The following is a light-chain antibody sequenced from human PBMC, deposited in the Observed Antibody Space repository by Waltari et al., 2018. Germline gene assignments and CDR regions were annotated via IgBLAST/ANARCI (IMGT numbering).Light chain of an antibody. CDR2: EGS. Sequence: QSALTQPASVSGSPGQSITISCTGNSSDVGGYHRVTWYQRHPGKAPKLIIYEGSKRPSGVSNRFSGSKSGYTASLTISGVQAEDEADYYCCSYATGSSYVFGTGTKVTVL. CDR1: SSDVGGYHR. CDR3: CSYATGSSYV. V-gene: IGLV2-23*01. J-gene: IGLJ1*01.